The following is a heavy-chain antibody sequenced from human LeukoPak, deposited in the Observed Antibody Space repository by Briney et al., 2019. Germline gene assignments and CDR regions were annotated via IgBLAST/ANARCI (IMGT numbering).Heavy chain of an antibody. D-gene: IGHD6-13*01. Sequence: ASVKVSCKASGGTFSSYAISWVRQAPGQGLEWMGWINPNSGGTNYAQKFQGWVTMTRDTSISTAYMELSRLRSDDTAVYYCARERRGRSGYSSSLDYWGQGTLVTVSS. J-gene: IGHJ4*02. CDR1: GGTFSSYA. CDR2: INPNSGGT. CDR3: ARERRGRSGYSSSLDY. V-gene: IGHV1-2*04.